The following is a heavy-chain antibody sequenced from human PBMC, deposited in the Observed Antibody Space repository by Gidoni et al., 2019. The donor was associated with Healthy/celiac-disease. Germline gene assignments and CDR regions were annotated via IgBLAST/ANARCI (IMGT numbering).Heavy chain of an antibody. CDR1: GVTFSSYS. D-gene: IGHD4-17*01. Sequence: EVQRVEAGGGRVKPGGSLRLSGAASGVTFSSYSMNWVRQAPGKGLEWVSSISRSSSYIYYADSVKGRFTISRDNAKNSLYLQMNSLRAEDTAVYYCASTQVMTTVTTSYYFDYWGQGTLVTVSS. CDR2: ISRSSSYI. CDR3: ASTQVMTTVTTSYYFDY. V-gene: IGHV3-21*01. J-gene: IGHJ4*02.